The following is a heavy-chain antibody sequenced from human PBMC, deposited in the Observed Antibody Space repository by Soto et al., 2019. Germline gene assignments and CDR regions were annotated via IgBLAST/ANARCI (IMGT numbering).Heavy chain of an antibody. Sequence: QVQLQESGPGLVKTSATLSLNCAVSGGSISTYYLSWIRQPQGKGLEWIGYIYYSGSTNYHPALKSRVTISVDTSKNHFSLKLSSVTAADTVVYYCMRLTSNGDYAYWGQGILVTVSS. CDR2: IYYSGST. CDR1: GGSISTYY. D-gene: IGHD4-17*01. J-gene: IGHJ4*02. CDR3: MRLTSNGDYAY. V-gene: IGHV4-59*08.